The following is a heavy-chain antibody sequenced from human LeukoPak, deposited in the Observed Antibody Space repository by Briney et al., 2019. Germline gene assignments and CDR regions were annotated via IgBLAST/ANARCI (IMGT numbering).Heavy chain of an antibody. J-gene: IGHJ3*02. CDR3: ARHGDGAFDI. CDR1: GGSISSYY. V-gene: IGHV4-59*08. CDR2: IYYSGST. Sequence: SETLSLTCTVSGGSISSYYWSWIRQPPGKGLEWIGFIYYSGSTNYSPSLKSRVTISVDTSKNQYSLKLTSVTAADTAVYYCARHGDGAFDIWGQGTMVTVSS. D-gene: IGHD5-24*01.